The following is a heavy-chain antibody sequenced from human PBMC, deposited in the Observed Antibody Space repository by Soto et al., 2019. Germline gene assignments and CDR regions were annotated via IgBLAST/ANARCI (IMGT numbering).Heavy chain of an antibody. J-gene: IGHJ4*02. D-gene: IGHD3-3*01. CDR2: INPNSGGP. Sequence: ASVKVSCKGSGYTFTGYYMHWVRQAPGQGVEWMGWINPNSGGPNYAQKFQGWVTMTRDTSISTAYMEVSRLRSDDTAVYYRAREVYDCCFEYWGEGTLVTVCS. V-gene: IGHV1-2*04. CDR3: AREVYDCCFEY. CDR1: GYTFTGYY.